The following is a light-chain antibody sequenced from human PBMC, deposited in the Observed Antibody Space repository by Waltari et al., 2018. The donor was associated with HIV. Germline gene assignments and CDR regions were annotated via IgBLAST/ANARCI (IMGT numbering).Light chain of an antibody. V-gene: IGLV1-47*01. Sequence: QSALSQARSVSGAPGQRVTIPCSGSLSKIGSHPVFWYQLLPGTAPRLLIYATDQRPSGVPDRFSASKSATTASLAITGLRSEDEADYFCAVSPDVVTGWIFGGGTKVTIL. CDR3: AVSPDVVTGWI. J-gene: IGLJ2*01. CDR2: ATD. CDR1: LSKIGSHP.